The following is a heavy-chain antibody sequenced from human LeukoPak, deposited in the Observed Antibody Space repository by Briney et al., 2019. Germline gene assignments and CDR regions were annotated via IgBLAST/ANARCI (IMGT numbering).Heavy chain of an antibody. CDR2: INPNSGGT. V-gene: IGHV1-2*06. Sequence: ASVKVSCKASGYTFTGYYMHWVRQAPGQGLEWMGQINPNSGGTNCAQKFQGRVTMTRDTSISTAYMELSRLRSDDTAVYYCARARSPRLLDYWGQGTLVTVSS. CDR3: ARARSPRLLDY. J-gene: IGHJ4*02. CDR1: GYTFTGYY.